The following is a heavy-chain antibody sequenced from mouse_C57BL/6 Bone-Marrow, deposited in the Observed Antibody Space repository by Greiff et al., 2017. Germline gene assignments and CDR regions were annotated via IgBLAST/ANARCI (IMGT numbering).Heavy chain of an antibody. CDR3: ARRGTVVAFYAMDY. V-gene: IGHV5-17*01. J-gene: IGHJ4*01. D-gene: IGHD1-1*01. Sequence: EVKLVESGGGLVKPGGSLKLSCAASGFTFSDYGMHWVRQAPEKGLEWVAYISSGSSTIYYADTVKGRFTISRDNAKNNLFLQMTILRSEDTAMXYCARRGTVVAFYAMDYWGQGTSVTVSS. CDR2: ISSGSSTI. CDR1: GFTFSDYG.